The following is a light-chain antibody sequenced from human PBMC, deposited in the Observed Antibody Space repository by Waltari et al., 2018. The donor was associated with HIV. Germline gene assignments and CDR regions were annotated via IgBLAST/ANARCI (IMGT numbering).Light chain of an antibody. CDR1: QSISSW. CDR2: KAS. CDR3: QQYNSWET. Sequence: DIQMTQSPSTLSASVGDRVTITCRASQSISSWLAWYQQKPGKAPKLLIYKASSLESGVPSRFSGSGSGTEFTLTFSSLQPDDFATYYCQQYNSWETFGQGTKVEIK. J-gene: IGKJ1*01. V-gene: IGKV1-5*03.